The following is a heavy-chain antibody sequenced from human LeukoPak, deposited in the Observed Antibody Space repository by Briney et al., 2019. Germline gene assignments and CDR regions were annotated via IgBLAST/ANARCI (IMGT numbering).Heavy chain of an antibody. CDR2: IYTSGST. CDR3: ARFVGATGDY. Sequence: PSETLSLTCTVSGGSISSGSYYWRWIRQPAGKGLEWIGRIYTSGSTNYNPSLKSRVTISVDTSKNQFSLKLSSVTAADTAVYYCARFVGATGDYWGQGTLVTVSS. V-gene: IGHV4-61*02. D-gene: IGHD1-26*01. CDR1: GGSISSGSYY. J-gene: IGHJ4*02.